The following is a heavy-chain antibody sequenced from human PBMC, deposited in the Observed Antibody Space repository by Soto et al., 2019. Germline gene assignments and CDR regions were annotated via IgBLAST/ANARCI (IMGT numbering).Heavy chain of an antibody. CDR2: IYYSGST. V-gene: IGHV4-61*01. CDR3: ARGWGVVVVAGWFDP. D-gene: IGHD2-15*01. CDR1: GGSVSSGSYY. J-gene: IGHJ5*02. Sequence: QVQLQESGPGLVKPSETLSLTCTVSGGSVSSGSYYWSWIRQPPGKGLEWIGYIYYSGSTNYNPSLKSRVTISVETSKNQFSLKLSSVTAADTAVYYCARGWGVVVVAGWFDPWGQGTLVTVSS.